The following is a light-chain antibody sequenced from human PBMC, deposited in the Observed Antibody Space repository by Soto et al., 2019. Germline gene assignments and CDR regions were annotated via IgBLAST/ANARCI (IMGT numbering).Light chain of an antibody. CDR1: SSDVGGYNY. CDR2: EVS. CDR3: SSYAGSNNLPV. J-gene: IGLJ1*01. V-gene: IGLV2-8*01. Sequence: QSVLTQPPSASGSPSQSVTISCTGTSSDVGGYNYVSWYQQHPGKAPKLMIYEVSKRPSGVPDRFSGSKSGNTASLTVSGLQAEDEADYYCSSYAGSNNLPVFGTGTKVTVL.